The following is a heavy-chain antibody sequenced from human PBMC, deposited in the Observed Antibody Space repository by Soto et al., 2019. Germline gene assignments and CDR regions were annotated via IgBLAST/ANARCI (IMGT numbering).Heavy chain of an antibody. Sequence: QVQLVQSGAEVKKPGSSVKVSCKSSGGTFSSFAISWVRQAPGQGLEWLGGFIPIFGTATYAQKFQGRVTITADESTSTAYMELSSLRSEDTAVDYCARGLDVEVGASYFDYWGQGTLVTVSS. CDR2: FIPIFGTA. J-gene: IGHJ4*02. D-gene: IGHD1-26*01. CDR3: ARGLDVEVGASYFDY. V-gene: IGHV1-69*01. CDR1: GGTFSSFA.